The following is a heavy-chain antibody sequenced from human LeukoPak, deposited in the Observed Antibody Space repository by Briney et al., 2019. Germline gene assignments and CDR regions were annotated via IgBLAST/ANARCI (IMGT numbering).Heavy chain of an antibody. CDR3: AATEDSSSWYTYYYYGMDV. J-gene: IGHJ6*02. CDR2: ISAYNGNT. Sequence: ASVKVSCKASGYTFTGYYMHWVRQAPGQGLEWMGWISAYNGNTNYAQKLQGRVTMTTDTSTSTAYMELRSLRSDDTAVYYCAATEDSSSWYTYYYYGMDVWGQGTTVTVSS. CDR1: GYTFTGYY. D-gene: IGHD6-13*01. V-gene: IGHV1-18*04.